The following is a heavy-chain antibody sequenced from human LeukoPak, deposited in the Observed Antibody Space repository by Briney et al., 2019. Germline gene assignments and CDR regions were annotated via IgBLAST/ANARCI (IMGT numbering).Heavy chain of an antibody. CDR3: ARGGGAVIAAARAFDI. V-gene: IGHV4-30-4*08. D-gene: IGHD2-2*01. Sequence: SETLSLTCTVSGDSISSGDYYWSWLRQPPGKGLEWIGYIFYSGSTYYNPSLKSRLTISVDTSKNQFSLKLSSVTAADTALYYCARGGGAVIAAARAFDIWGQGTMVTVSS. CDR2: IFYSGST. J-gene: IGHJ3*02. CDR1: GDSISSGDYY.